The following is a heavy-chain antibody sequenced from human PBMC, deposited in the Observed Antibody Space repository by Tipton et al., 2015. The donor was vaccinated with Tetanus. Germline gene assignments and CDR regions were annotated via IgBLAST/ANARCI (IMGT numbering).Heavy chain of an antibody. D-gene: IGHD2-8*01. CDR1: GYIFTNYW. J-gene: IGHJ4*02. CDR2: IYPGDSDT. Sequence: MQLVQSGGEVKKPGESLKISCKGSGYIFTNYWIGWVRQKPGKGLEWMGIIYPGDSDTRYSPSFQGQVTISVDESINTAYLQWSSLKASDTSVFYCARAHCTDGVCNFDFWGQGALVTVAS. V-gene: IGHV5-51*01. CDR3: ARAHCTDGVCNFDF.